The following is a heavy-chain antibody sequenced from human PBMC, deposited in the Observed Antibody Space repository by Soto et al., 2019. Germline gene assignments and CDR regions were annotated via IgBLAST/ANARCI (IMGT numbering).Heavy chain of an antibody. D-gene: IGHD1-7*01. CDR3: ASPRWNYIY. CDR2: MNDSGNT. J-gene: IGHJ4*02. V-gene: IGHV4-34*01. CDR1: GGSFSGYY. Sequence: QVQLQQWGAGLLKPSETLSLTCAVSGGSFSGYYWSWIRQPPGKGLEWIGEMNDSGNTKYNASLESRVAISVDTSKGHFSLTLTSVPAADTAVYYCASPRWNYIYWGQGTLVAVSS.